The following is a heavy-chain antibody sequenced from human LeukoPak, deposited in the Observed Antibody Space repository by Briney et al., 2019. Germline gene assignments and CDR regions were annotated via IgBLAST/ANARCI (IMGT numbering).Heavy chain of an antibody. J-gene: IGHJ4*02. CDR3: AREGTTVTHPFDY. Sequence: GGSLRLSCAASGFNFRSYWMHWVRQAPGKGLVWVSRINSDGSSTSYADSVRGRFTISRDNAKNTPYLQMNSLRAEDTAVYYCAREGTTVTHPFDYWGQGTLVTVSS. V-gene: IGHV3-74*01. CDR2: INSDGSST. D-gene: IGHD4-17*01. CDR1: GFNFRSYW.